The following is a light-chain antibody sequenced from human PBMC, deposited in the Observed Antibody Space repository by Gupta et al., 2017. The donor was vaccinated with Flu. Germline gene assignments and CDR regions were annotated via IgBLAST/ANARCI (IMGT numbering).Light chain of an antibody. J-gene: IGKJ5*01. Sequence: DIQMAQSPSSLSASVGDRVTLTCRASQSIRNYLNWYQQKPGKAPRLLIYGISTLHNGVPTRFSGSAYGTDFTLTITIQHPEDFATYYCQRTDSAPRTFGQGTRLEMK. CDR2: GIS. V-gene: IGKV1-39*01. CDR1: QSIRNY. CDR3: QRTDSAPRT.